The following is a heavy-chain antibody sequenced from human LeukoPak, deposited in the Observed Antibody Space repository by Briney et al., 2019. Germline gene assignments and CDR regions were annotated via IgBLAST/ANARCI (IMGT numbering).Heavy chain of an antibody. Sequence: GGSLRLSCAASGFTFSSYSMNWVRQAPGKGLEWVAVIWYDGSNKYYADSVKGRFTISRDNSKNTLYLQMNSLRAEDTAVYYCAGSIAVASTIDYWGQGTLVTVSS. CDR3: AGSIAVASTIDY. CDR1: GFTFSSYS. V-gene: IGHV3-33*08. CDR2: IWYDGSNK. J-gene: IGHJ4*02. D-gene: IGHD6-19*01.